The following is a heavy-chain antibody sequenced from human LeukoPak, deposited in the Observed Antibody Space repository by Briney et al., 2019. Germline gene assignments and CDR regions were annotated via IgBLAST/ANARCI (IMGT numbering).Heavy chain of an antibody. CDR2: ISGGGSGT. D-gene: IGHD3-22*01. V-gene: IGHV3-23*01. CDR3: AKAVGGSGYFSRDAFDI. Sequence: GWSLRLSYAPSGFTFSSYAMSWVRQAAGKGLEWVAVISGGGSGTYYADSVRGRFTISRDNSKNTVYLQMNSLRAEDTAIYYCAKAVGGSGYFSRDAFDIWGQGTMVTVSS. CDR1: GFTFSSYA. J-gene: IGHJ3*02.